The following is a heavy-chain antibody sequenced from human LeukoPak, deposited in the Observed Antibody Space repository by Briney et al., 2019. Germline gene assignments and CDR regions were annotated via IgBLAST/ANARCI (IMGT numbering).Heavy chain of an antibody. J-gene: IGHJ4*02. CDR2: IKKDGSEK. D-gene: IGHD2-15*01. CDR3: ARDLVGGPLNY. CDR1: GFTFSSYW. V-gene: IGHV3-7*01. Sequence: GGSLRLSCAASGFTFSSYWMSWVRQAPGKGLEWVANIKKDGSEKYYVDSVKGRFTISRDNAKKSLYLQMNSLRAEDTAVYYCARDLVGGPLNYWGQGTLVTVSS.